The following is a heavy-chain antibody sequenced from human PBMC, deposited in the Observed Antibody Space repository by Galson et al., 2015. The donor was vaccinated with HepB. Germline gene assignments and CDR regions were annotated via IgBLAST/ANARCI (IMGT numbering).Heavy chain of an antibody. Sequence: SLRLSCVASGFSFSDYYMNWIRQAPGKGLEWVSSISGGSTYTTYSDSVKGRFTISRDNAKNSLYLQMVSLRAEDTAVYYCARASMTSVTFFDSWGQGTLVSVSS. V-gene: IGHV3-11*06. J-gene: IGHJ4*01. CDR2: ISGGSTYT. D-gene: IGHD4-17*01. CDR3: ARASMTSVTFFDS. CDR1: GFSFSDYY.